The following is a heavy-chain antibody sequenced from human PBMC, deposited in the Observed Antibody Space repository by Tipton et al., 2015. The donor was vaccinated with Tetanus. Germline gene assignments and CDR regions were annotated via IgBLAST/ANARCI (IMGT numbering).Heavy chain of an antibody. CDR2: IYYSGST. V-gene: IGHV4-39*01. CDR1: GGSISSSSYY. CDR3: ARVYYGSGSYYFDY. D-gene: IGHD3-10*01. Sequence: TLSLTCTVSGGSISSSSYYRGWIRQPPGKGLEWIGSIYYSGSTYYNPSLKSRVTISVDTSKNQFSLKLSSVTAADTAVYYCARVYYGSGSYYFDYWGQGTLVTVSS. J-gene: IGHJ4*02.